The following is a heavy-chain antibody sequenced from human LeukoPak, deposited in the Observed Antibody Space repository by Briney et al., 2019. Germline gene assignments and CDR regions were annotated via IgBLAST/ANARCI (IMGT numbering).Heavy chain of an antibody. Sequence: GGSLXXSCAVSGFSFSSYVMSWVRQTPGKGLEWVSTISNSGGSTYNTDSVKGRFTISRDNSKNTLYLQMNSLRAEDTAVYFXANSYTVTTSPFDYWGQGTLVSVSS. V-gene: IGHV3-23*01. CDR2: ISNSGGST. CDR3: ANSYTVTTSPFDY. J-gene: IGHJ4*02. CDR1: GFSFSSYV. D-gene: IGHD4-17*01.